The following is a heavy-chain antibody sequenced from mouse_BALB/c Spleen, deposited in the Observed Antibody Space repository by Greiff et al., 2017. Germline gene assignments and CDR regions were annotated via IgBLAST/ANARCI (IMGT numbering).Heavy chain of an antibody. V-gene: IGHV2-9*02. CDR3: ASYYRYDVDAMDY. Sequence: VHLVESGPGLVAPSQSLSITCTVSGFSLTSYGVHWVRQPPGKGLEWLGVIWAGGSTNYNSALMSRLSISKDNSKSQVFLKMNSLQTDDTAMYYCASYYRYDVDAMDYWGQGTSVTVSS. CDR1: GFSLTSYG. CDR2: IWAGGST. J-gene: IGHJ4*01. D-gene: IGHD2-14*01.